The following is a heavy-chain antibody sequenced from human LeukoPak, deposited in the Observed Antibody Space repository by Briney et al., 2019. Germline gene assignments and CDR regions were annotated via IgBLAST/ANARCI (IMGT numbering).Heavy chain of an antibody. V-gene: IGHV3-53*05. D-gene: IGHD4-17*01. J-gene: IGHJ4*02. CDR1: GFTVSSNY. CDR3: AKDSRASYGDYELDY. Sequence: GGSLRLSCAASGFTVSSNYMSWVRQAPGKGLEWVSVIYSGGSTDYADSVKGRFTISRDNSKNTLYLQMNSLRAEDTAVYYCAKDSRASYGDYELDYWGQGTLVTVSS. CDR2: IYSGGST.